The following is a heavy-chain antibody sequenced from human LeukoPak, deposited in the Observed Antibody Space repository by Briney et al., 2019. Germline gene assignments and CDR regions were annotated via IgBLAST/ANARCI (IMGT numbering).Heavy chain of an antibody. CDR2: INWNGGST. CDR3: ARGRGELLQFGRYFDY. J-gene: IGHJ4*02. D-gene: IGHD1-26*01. V-gene: IGHV3-20*04. Sequence: GGSLRLSCAASGFTFDDYGMSWVRQAPGKGLEWVSGINWNGGSTGYADSVKGRFTISRDNAKNSLYLQMNSPRAEDTALYYCARGRGELLQFGRYFDYWGQGTLVTVSS. CDR1: GFTFDDYG.